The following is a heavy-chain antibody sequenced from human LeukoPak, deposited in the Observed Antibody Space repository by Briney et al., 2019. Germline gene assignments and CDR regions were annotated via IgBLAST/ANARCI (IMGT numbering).Heavy chain of an antibody. J-gene: IGHJ4*02. Sequence: GGSLRLSCAASGFTFSSYSMNWVRQAPGKGLEWVSYISSSSSTIYYADSVKGRFTISRDNAKNSLYLQKNSLRAEDTAVYYCARGGYSGYVVYWGQGTLVTVSS. CDR1: GFTFSSYS. CDR3: ARGGYSGYVVY. CDR2: ISSSSSTI. D-gene: IGHD5-12*01. V-gene: IGHV3-48*04.